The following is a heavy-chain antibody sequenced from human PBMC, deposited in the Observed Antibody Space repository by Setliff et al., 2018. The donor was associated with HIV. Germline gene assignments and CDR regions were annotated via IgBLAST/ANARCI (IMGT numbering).Heavy chain of an antibody. V-gene: IGHV1-2*04. D-gene: IGHD3-22*01. CDR1: GYTFTGYY. Sequence: ASVKVSCKASGYTFTGYYMHWVRQAPGQGLEWMGWINPNSGGTNYAQKFQGWVTMTRDTSISTAYMELSRLRSDDTAVYYCAREYYYDSSGYDYWGQGTLVTVSS. J-gene: IGHJ4*02. CDR2: INPNSGGT. CDR3: AREYYYDSSGYDY.